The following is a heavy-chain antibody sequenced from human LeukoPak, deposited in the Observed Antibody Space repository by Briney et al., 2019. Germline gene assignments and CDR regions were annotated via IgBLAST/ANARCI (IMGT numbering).Heavy chain of an antibody. CDR2: ISSSGSTI. V-gene: IGHV3-48*03. D-gene: IGHD3-10*01. CDR3: ARQWFGSGSYDAFDI. J-gene: IGHJ3*02. Sequence: GGSLRLSCAASGFTFSNAWMSWVRQAPGRGLEWVSYISSSGSTIYYADSVKGRFTISRDNAKNSLYLQMNSLRAEDTAVYYCARQWFGSGSYDAFDIWGQGTMVTVSS. CDR1: GFTFSNAW.